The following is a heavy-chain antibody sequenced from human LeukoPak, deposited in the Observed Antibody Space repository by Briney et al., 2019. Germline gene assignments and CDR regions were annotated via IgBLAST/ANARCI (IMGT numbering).Heavy chain of an antibody. D-gene: IGHD1-20*01. CDR1: GGSFSSYF. V-gene: IGHV4-59*08. CDR3: ARLGNWNGGY. Sequence: SETLSLTCTVSGGSFSSYFWSWIRQPPRKGLEWIGYMYYSGSTNYNPSHKSRVTISVDTSKKQFSLKLSSVTAADTAVYYCARLGNWNGGYWGQGTLVTVSS. J-gene: IGHJ4*02. CDR2: MYYSGST.